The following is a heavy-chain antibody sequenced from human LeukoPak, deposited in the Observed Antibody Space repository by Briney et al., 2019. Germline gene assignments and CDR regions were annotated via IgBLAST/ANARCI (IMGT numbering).Heavy chain of an antibody. Sequence: SETLSLTCAVYGGSFSGYYWSWIRQPPGKGLEWIGEINHSGSTNYNPSLKSRVTISVDTSKNQFSLKLSSVTAADTAVYYCARGVAGADDSSSYYLGTYYFDYWGQGTLVTVSS. V-gene: IGHV4-34*01. CDR3: ARGVAGADDSSSYYLGTYYFDY. J-gene: IGHJ4*02. CDR1: GGSFSGYY. CDR2: INHSGST. D-gene: IGHD3-22*01.